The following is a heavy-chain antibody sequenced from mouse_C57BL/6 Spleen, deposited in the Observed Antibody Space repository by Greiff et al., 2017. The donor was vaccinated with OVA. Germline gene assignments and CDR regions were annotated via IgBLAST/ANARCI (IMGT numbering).Heavy chain of an antibody. CDR3: VSIYDGYPPFDY. D-gene: IGHD2-3*01. CDR2: IDPEDGET. J-gene: IGHJ2*01. V-gene: IGHV14-2*01. Sequence: EVQLQQSGAELVKPGASVKLSCTASGFNIKDYYMHWVKQRTEQGLEWIGRIDPEDGETKSAPKFQGKATITADTSSNTAYLQLSSLTSEDTAVYYCVSIYDGYPPFDYWGQGTTLTVSS. CDR1: GFNIKDYY.